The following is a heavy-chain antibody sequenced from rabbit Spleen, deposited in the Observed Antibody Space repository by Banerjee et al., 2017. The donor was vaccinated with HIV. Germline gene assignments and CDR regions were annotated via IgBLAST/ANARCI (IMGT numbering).Heavy chain of an antibody. V-gene: IGHV1S7*01. Sequence: QSLEESGGGLVQPGGSLTLSCKASGFDFNNYGVHWVRQAPGKGLEWIAYIYPGFGIRNYANSMKGRFPISSDNAQNTVFLQLNSLTAADTATYFCVRDTWHFNLWGPGTLVTVS. J-gene: IGHJ4*01. CDR3: VRDTWHFNL. D-gene: IGHD3-1*01. CDR2: IYPGFGIR. CDR1: GFDFNNYG.